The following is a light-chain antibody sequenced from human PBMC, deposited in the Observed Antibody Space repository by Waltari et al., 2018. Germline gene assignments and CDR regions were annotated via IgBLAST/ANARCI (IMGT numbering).Light chain of an antibody. J-gene: IGLJ1*01. V-gene: IGLV1-40*01. CDR1: RSNIGTGYD. Sequence: QSVLTQPPSVSGAPGQTVTISCTGSRSNIGTGYDVHWFQQLPGDAPRLLIFRNTNRPSGIPDRFSGSTSGTSASLAITGIQAEDEATYYCQSYDNDLSAYVFGTGTKVTVL. CDR3: QSYDNDLSAYV. CDR2: RNT.